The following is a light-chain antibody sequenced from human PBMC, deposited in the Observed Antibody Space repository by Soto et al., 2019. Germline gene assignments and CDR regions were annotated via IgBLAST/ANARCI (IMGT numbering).Light chain of an antibody. Sequence: QSALTQPPAASGSPGQSVTISCTGTSSDVGAYNYVSWFQQHPGKAPKFVIFDVSERPSGVPDRFSGSKSGNTAYLTVSGLQAKDEADYYCCSHAGSNTLFGGGTELAVL. V-gene: IGLV2-8*01. CDR1: SSDVGAYNY. J-gene: IGLJ3*02. CDR2: DVS. CDR3: CSHAGSNTL.